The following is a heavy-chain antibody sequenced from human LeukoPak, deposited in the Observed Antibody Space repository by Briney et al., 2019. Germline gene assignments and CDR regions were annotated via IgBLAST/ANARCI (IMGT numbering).Heavy chain of an antibody. J-gene: IGHJ4*02. CDR3: AREESGSCDY. D-gene: IGHD1-26*01. CDR1: GGTFSSYA. Sequence: SVKVSCKASGGTFSSYAISWVRQAPGQGLEWMGRIIPILGIANYAQKFQGRVTMTRDTSISTAYMELSRLRSDDTAVYYCAREESGSCDYWGQGTLVTVSS. V-gene: IGHV1-69*04. CDR2: IIPILGIA.